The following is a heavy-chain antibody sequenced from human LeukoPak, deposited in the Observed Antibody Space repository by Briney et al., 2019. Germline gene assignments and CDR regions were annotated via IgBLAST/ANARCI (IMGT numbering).Heavy chain of an antibody. J-gene: IGHJ3*02. CDR2: IYSGGST. CDR1: GFTVSSND. D-gene: IGHD4-17*01. V-gene: IGHV3-53*01. CDR3: AKDFHDYGDYDAFDI. Sequence: GGSLRLSCAASGFTVSSNDMSWVRQAPGKGLECISVIYSGGSTDYAGSVKGRLTISRDNSKNTLYLQMNSLRAEDTAVYYCAKDFHDYGDYDAFDIWGQGTMVTVSS.